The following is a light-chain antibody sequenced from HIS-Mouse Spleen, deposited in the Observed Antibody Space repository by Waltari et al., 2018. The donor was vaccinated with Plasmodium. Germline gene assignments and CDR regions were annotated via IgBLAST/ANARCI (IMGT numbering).Light chain of an antibody. J-gene: IGLJ3*02. V-gene: IGLV3-10*01. Sequence: SYELTQPPSVSVSPGQTARITCSGDPLPKNYAYWYQQKSGQAPVLVIYVDSKRPSGIPERFSGSSSGTMATLTISGAQVEDEADYYCYSTDSSGNHRVFGGGTKLTVL. CDR3: YSTDSSGNHRV. CDR2: VDS. CDR1: PLPKNY.